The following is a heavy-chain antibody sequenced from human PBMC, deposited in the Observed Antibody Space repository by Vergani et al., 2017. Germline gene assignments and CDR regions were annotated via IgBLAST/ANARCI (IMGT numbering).Heavy chain of an antibody. CDR3: AREDITNDY. V-gene: IGHV4-38-2*02. J-gene: IGHJ4*02. CDR1: GYSISSGYY. Sequence: QVQLQQWGAGLLKPSETLSLTCTVSGYSISSGYYWGWIRQPPGKGLEWIGSIYHSGSTYYNPSLKIRVTISVDTSKNQFSLKLSSVTAADTAVYYCAREDITNDYWGQGTLVTVSS. CDR2: IYHSGST. D-gene: IGHD2-15*01.